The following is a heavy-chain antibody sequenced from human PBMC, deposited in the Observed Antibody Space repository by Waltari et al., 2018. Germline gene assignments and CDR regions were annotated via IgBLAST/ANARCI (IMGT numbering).Heavy chain of an antibody. D-gene: IGHD1-26*01. Sequence: EVQLVESGGGLVKPGGSLRLSCAASGFTFSNAWLSWVRQAPGKGLECVGRIKSKTDGGTTDYAAPVKGRFTISRDDSKNTLYLQMNSLKTEDTAVYYCTTDVLLMWELSVDYWGQGTLVTVSS. CDR2: IKSKTDGGTT. CDR1: GFTFSNAW. CDR3: TTDVLLMWELSVDY. V-gene: IGHV3-15*01. J-gene: IGHJ4*02.